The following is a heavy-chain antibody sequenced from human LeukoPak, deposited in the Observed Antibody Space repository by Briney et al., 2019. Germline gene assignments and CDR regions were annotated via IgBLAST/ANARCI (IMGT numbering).Heavy chain of an antibody. V-gene: IGHV1-2*02. CDR3: TREARVGNWFDP. CDR1: GYTFTDYY. Sequence: ASVKVSCRASGYTFTDYYIHWVRQAPGQGLEWMGWINPDNGGTNYAQKFQGRVTMTRDTSIRTVYMDLSRLRSDDTAVFYCTREARVGNWFDPWGQGTQVTVSP. CDR2: INPDNGGT. D-gene: IGHD2-2*01. J-gene: IGHJ5*02.